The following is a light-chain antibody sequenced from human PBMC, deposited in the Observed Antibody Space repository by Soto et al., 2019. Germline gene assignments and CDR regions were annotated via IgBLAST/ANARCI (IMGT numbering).Light chain of an antibody. CDR2: EVS. CDR3: SSYAGSNMVV. V-gene: IGLV2-8*01. Sequence: QSALTQPPSASGSPGQSVTISCTETSSDVGGYNYVSWYQQHPGKAPKLMIYEVSKRPSGVPDRFSGSKSGNTASLTVSGLQAEDEADYYCSSYAGSNMVVFGTGTKLTVL. J-gene: IGLJ1*01. CDR1: SSDVGGYNY.